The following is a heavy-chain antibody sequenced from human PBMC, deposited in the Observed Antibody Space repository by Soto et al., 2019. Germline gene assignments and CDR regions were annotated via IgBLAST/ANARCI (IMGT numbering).Heavy chain of an antibody. J-gene: IGHJ6*02. CDR3: TKDGRFDSDGSLYYYYYGMDV. CDR1: GFTFNTYG. D-gene: IGHD2-15*01. CDR2: ISNDGSNK. V-gene: IGHV3-30*18. Sequence: GGSLRLSCAASGFTFNTYGMNWVRQAPGKGLEWVAIISNDGSNKYYIESVRGRFTISRDNSKNMLFLQMNSLRVEDTAVYFCTKDGRFDSDGSLYYYYYGMDVWGQGTTVTVSS.